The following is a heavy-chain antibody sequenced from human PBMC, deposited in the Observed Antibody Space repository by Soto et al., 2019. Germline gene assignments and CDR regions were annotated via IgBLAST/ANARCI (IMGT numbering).Heavy chain of an antibody. Sequence: ASVKGSCKASGYTFTSYGISWVRQAPGQGLEWMGWIFPNSGATNYAQKFQGRVTLTRDTSLSTGYMDLTRLTSDDTAVYYCARGRSLTWTWFDRWGRGTLVTV. CDR3: ARGRSLTWTWFDR. CDR1: GYTFTSYG. D-gene: IGHD6-13*01. CDR2: IFPNSGAT. J-gene: IGHJ5*02. V-gene: IGHV1-2*02.